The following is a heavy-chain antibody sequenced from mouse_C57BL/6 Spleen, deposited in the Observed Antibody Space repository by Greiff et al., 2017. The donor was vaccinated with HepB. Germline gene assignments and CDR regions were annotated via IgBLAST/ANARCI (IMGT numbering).Heavy chain of an antibody. D-gene: IGHD3-2*02. Sequence: VQLKESVAELVRPGASVKLSCTASGFNIKNTYMHWVKQRPEQGLEWIGRIDPANGNTKYAPKFQGKATITADTSSNTAYLQLSSLTSEDTAIYYCAVDSSGYRDAMDYWGQGTSVTVSS. V-gene: IGHV14-3*01. CDR2: IDPANGNT. CDR1: GFNIKNTY. J-gene: IGHJ4*01. CDR3: AVDSSGYRDAMDY.